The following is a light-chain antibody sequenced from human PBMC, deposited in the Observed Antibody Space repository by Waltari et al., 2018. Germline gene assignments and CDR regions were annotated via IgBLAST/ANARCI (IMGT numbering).Light chain of an antibody. CDR1: QNVLYSSNNKNY. CDR2: WAS. V-gene: IGKV4-1*01. J-gene: IGKJ2*01. CDR3: QQYYSTPYT. Sequence: DIVMTQSPDSLAVSLGERATINCTSSQNVLYSSNNKNYLAWYQQKPGKSPNLLIYWASTRESGVPDRFSGSGSGTDFTLTISSLQAEDVAVYYCQQYYSTPYTFGQGTKLEIK.